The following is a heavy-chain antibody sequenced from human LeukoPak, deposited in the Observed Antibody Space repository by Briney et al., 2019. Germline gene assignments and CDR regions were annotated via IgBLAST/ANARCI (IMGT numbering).Heavy chain of an antibody. J-gene: IGHJ5*02. V-gene: IGHV4-59*11. CDR2: VHYSGST. Sequence: SETLSLTCTVSGGSISSHYWSWIRQPPGKGLEWIGYVHYSGSTNYNPSLKSRVTISVDTSKNQFSLKLSSVTAADTAVYYCARELYGDYASWFDPWGQGTLVTVSS. D-gene: IGHD4-17*01. CDR1: GGSISSHY. CDR3: ARELYGDYASWFDP.